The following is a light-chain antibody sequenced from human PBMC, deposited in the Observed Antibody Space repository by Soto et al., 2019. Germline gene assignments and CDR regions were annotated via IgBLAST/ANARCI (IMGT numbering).Light chain of an antibody. J-gene: IGKJ5*01. CDR1: QSISSW. Sequence: IQMNQSPSTLSASVGDRVTITCRASQSISSWLAWYQQKPGKAPKLLIYAASSLQSGVPSRFSGSGSGTDFTLTISSLQLEDFATYYCQQSYSTPITFGQGTRLEIK. V-gene: IGKV1-39*01. CDR3: QQSYSTPIT. CDR2: AAS.